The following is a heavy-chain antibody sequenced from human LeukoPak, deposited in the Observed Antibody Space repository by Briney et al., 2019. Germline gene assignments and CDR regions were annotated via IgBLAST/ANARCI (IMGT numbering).Heavy chain of an antibody. CDR3: ASLLTYFDY. CDR2: IYYSGST. Sequence: SETLSLTCTVSGGSISNYYWSWIRQPPGKGLEWIGYIYYSGSTNYNPSLKSRVTISVDTSKNQVSLKLSSVTVADTAVYYCASLLTYFDYWGQGTLVTVSS. V-gene: IGHV4-59*01. CDR1: GGSISNYY. J-gene: IGHJ4*02.